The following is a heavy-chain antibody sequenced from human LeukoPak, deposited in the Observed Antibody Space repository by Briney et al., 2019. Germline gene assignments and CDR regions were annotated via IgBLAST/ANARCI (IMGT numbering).Heavy chain of an antibody. CDR3: ARGRHWNQGNFDY. D-gene: IGHD1-1*01. Sequence: ASVKVSCRAFGYTFTGYYIHWVRQAPGQGLEWMGWINPNSGDTNYAQKFQGRVTMTRDTSINTAFMELSRLRSDDTAVYYCARGRHWNQGNFDYWGQGTLVTVSS. CDR2: INPNSGDT. CDR1: GYTFTGYY. V-gene: IGHV1-2*02. J-gene: IGHJ4*02.